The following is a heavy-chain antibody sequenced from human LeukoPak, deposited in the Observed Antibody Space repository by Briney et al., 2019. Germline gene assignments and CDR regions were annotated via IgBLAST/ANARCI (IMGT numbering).Heavy chain of an antibody. CDR1: GFTFSSYA. CDR2: ISGSGST. Sequence: GGSLRLSCAASGFTFSSYAMSWVRQAPGKGLEWVSGISGSGSTYYADSVKGRFTISRDNSKNTLYLQMNSLRAEDTAVYYCEKLESGEYYYGMDVWGQGTTVTVSS. V-gene: IGHV3-23*01. D-gene: IGHD1-1*01. J-gene: IGHJ6*02. CDR3: EKLESGEYYYGMDV.